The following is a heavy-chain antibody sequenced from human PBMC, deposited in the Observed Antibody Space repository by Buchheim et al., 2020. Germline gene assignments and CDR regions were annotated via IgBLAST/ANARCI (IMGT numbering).Heavy chain of an antibody. J-gene: IGHJ4*02. V-gene: IGHV3-30-3*01. CDR2: ISYDGSTQ. CDR1: GFTFSSYA. Sequence: QVQLVESGGGVVQPGRSLRLSCAASGFTFSSYAMHWVRQAPGKGLEWVAVISYDGSTQYYADSVKGRFTISRDNSKNTLSLQMNSLRAEDTAVYYWARGGSYWVGFEYWGQGTL. D-gene: IGHD1-26*01. CDR3: ARGGSYWVGFEY.